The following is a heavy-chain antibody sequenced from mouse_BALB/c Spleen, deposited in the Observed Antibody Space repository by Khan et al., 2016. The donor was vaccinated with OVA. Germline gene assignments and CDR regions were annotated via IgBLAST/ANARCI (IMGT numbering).Heavy chain of an antibody. CDR1: GYSFTNYY. D-gene: IGHD2-2*01. J-gene: IGHJ3*01. Sequence: EVQLQQSGPELMKPGASVKISCKASGYSFTNYYIHWVIQSHGKSLEWIGYIDPFSGGTTYNQKFKGKATLTVDKSSSTAYIHLSNLTSEDSSVYYCTRHGFVAWFTYWGQGTLVTVSA. V-gene: IGHV1S135*01. CDR3: TRHGFVAWFTY. CDR2: IDPFSGGT.